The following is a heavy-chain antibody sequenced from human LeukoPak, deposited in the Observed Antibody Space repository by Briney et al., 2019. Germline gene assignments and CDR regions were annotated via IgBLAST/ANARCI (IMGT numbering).Heavy chain of an antibody. CDR3: TSEEAQSLVRCYFDY. CDR1: GFTFSSYA. Sequence: GGSLRLSCAASGFTFSSYAMHWVRQAPGKWLEWVAVISYDGSNKYYADSVKGRFTISRDNSKNTLYLQTNSLSAEDTAVYYCTSEEAQSLVRCYFDYWGQGTLVTASS. V-gene: IGHV3-30-3*01. CDR2: ISYDGSNK. D-gene: IGHD6-19*01. J-gene: IGHJ4*02.